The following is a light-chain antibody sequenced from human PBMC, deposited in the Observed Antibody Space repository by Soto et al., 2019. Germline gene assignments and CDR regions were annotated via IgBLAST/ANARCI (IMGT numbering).Light chain of an antibody. Sequence: DIVMTQSPLSLPVTPGEPASISCRSSQSLLHSNGYNYLDWYLQKPGQSPQVLIYMGSNRASGVTDRFSGSGSGTDFTLKISRVEAEDVGVYHCMQALQTPLTFGGGTKVEIK. V-gene: IGKV2-28*01. CDR1: QSLLHSNGYNY. J-gene: IGKJ4*01. CDR3: MQALQTPLT. CDR2: MGS.